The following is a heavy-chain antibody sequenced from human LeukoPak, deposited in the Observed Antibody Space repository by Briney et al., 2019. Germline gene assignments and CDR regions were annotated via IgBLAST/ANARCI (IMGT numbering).Heavy chain of an antibody. V-gene: IGHV1-2*02. Sequence: ASVKVSCKASGYTFTGYYMHWVRQAPGQGLEWMGWINPNSGGTNYAQKFQGRVTMTRDTSISTAYMELSRLRSDDTAVYYCARGGVVAPSTAGFDYWGQGTLVTVSS. CDR2: INPNSGGT. J-gene: IGHJ4*02. D-gene: IGHD2-15*01. CDR3: ARGGVVAPSTAGFDY. CDR1: GYTFTGYY.